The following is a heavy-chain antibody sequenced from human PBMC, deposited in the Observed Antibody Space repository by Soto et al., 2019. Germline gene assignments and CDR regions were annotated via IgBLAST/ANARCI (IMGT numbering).Heavy chain of an antibody. Sequence: GESLKISCKDSGNSLTNYWIGWVRQMPGKGLEWMGIIYVGDSDTRYSPSFQGQVTISADKSISTAYLQWSSLKASDTAIYYCTKLRDLCRGNWFALWGQGTPVTVSS. CDR1: GNSLTNYW. V-gene: IGHV5-51*01. J-gene: IGHJ5*02. CDR3: TKLRDLCRGNWFAL. CDR2: IYVGDSDT.